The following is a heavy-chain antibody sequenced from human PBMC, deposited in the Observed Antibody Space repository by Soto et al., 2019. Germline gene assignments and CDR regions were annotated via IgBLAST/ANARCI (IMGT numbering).Heavy chain of an antibody. Sequence: EVQLVESGGGLVKPGGSLRLSCAASGFTFTRYSMNWVRQAPGKGLEWVSSISSTTNYIYYADSMKGRFTVSRDNAKNSGYLDMNSLGAEDTAVYYCARESEDLTSNFDYWGQGTLVSVSS. V-gene: IGHV3-21*01. CDR3: ARESEDLTSNFDY. J-gene: IGHJ4*02. CDR1: GFTFTRYS. CDR2: ISSTTNYI.